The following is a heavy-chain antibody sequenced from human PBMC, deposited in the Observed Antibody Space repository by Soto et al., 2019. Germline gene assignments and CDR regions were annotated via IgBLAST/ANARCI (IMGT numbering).Heavy chain of an antibody. CDR1: GFTFSSYG. D-gene: IGHD1-26*01. V-gene: IGHV3-30*18. J-gene: IGHJ4*02. CDR3: AKIGPGANYFDY. Sequence: LRLSCAASGFTFSSYGMHWVRQAPGKGLEWAAVISYDGSNKYYADSVKGRFTISRDNSKNTLYLQMNSLRAEDTAVYYCAKIGPGANYFDYWGQGTLVTVSS. CDR2: ISYDGSNK.